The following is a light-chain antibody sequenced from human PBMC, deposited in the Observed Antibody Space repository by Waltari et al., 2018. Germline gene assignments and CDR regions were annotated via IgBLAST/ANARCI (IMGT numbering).Light chain of an antibody. CDR3: HSYDYGGLKV. J-gene: IGLJ2*01. Sequence: NFVLTQPHAVSESPGKTVDSPGTRTSGSLARNFVTFYHQRPCSAPTLVTDEDSQRPPGVPYRFSGSIDKSSNSAFLTISGLETEDWVDYYCHSYDYGGLKVFGGVTKLTVL. CDR2: EDS. V-gene: IGLV6-57*03. CDR1: SGSLARNF.